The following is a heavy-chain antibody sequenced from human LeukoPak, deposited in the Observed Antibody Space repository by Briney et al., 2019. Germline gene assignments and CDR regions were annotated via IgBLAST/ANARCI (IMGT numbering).Heavy chain of an antibody. CDR1: GGTFSSYA. J-gene: IGHJ4*02. CDR3: ARDRLMVRGVIDY. D-gene: IGHD3-10*01. Sequence: SVKVSCKASGGTFSSYAISWVRQAPGQGLEWMGGIIPIFGTANYAQKFQGRVTITADESTSTAYMELSSLRSEDTAVYYCARDRLMVRGVIDYWGQGTLVTVCS. V-gene: IGHV1-69*13. CDR2: IIPIFGTA.